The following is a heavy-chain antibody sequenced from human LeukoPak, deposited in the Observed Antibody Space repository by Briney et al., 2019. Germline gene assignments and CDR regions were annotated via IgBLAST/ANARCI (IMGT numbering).Heavy chain of an antibody. V-gene: IGHV3-48*03. CDR1: GFTFSSYE. CDR2: ISSSGCTI. CDR3: AELGITMIGGV. D-gene: IGHD3-10*02. J-gene: IGHJ6*04. Sequence: PGGSLRLSCAASGFTFSSYEMNWVRQAPGKGLERVSYISSSGCTIYYADSVKGRFTISRDNAKNSLYLQMNSLRAEDTAVYYCAELGITMIGGVWGKGTTVTISS.